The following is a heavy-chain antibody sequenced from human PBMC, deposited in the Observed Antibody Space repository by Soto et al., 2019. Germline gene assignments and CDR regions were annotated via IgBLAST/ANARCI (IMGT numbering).Heavy chain of an antibody. CDR3: PKDLHWYGMDV. CDR2: ISSNGGRT. J-gene: IGHJ6*02. D-gene: IGHD1-1*01. CDR1: GFTFGNYF. V-gene: IGHV3-23*01. Sequence: EVQLLESGGGLVQPGESLRLSCAASGFTFGNYFMNWVRQAPGKGLEWVSDISSNGGRTHYADSVRGRFTISRDNSRNTLYLQMSSLRAEDTALYYCPKDLHWYGMDVWGQGTTVTVSS.